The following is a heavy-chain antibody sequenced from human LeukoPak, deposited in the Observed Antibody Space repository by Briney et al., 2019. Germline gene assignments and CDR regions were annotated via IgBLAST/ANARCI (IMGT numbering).Heavy chain of an antibody. V-gene: IGHV1-2*04. CDR3: ARSGRYPSDAFDI. CDR1: GYTFTGYY. D-gene: IGHD1-26*01. J-gene: IGHJ3*02. CDR2: INPNSGGT. Sequence: WASVKVSCKASGYTFTGYYMHWVRQAPGQGLEWMGWINPNSGGTNYAEKFQGWVTMTRDTSISTAYMELSRLRSDDTAVYYCARSGRYPSDAFDIWGQGTMVTVSS.